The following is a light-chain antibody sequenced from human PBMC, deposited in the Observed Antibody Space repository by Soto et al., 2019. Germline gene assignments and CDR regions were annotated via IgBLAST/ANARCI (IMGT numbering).Light chain of an antibody. CDR2: DND. J-gene: IGLJ2*01. CDR3: GTWDSRLSAVV. Sequence: QSVLTQPPSVSAAPGQKVTISCSGSSSNIGNNFVPWYQQLPGTAPKLLIYDNDMRPSGIPDRFSGSKSGTSATLGITGLQTGDEADYYCGTWDSRLSAVVFGGGTQLTVL. CDR1: SSNIGNNF. V-gene: IGLV1-51*01.